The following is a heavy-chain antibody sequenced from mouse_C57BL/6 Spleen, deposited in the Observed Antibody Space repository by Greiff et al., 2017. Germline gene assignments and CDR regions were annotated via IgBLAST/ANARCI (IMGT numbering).Heavy chain of an antibody. V-gene: IGHV5-9-1*02. CDR3: TREKDYYGSSYAMDY. J-gene: IGHJ4*01. CDR2: ISSGGDYI. D-gene: IGHD1-1*01. Sequence: DVQLVESGEGLVKPGGSLKLSCAASGFTFSSYAMSWVRQTPEKRLEWVAYISSGGDYIYYAATVKGRFTISRDNARNTLYLQMSSLKSDDTAMYYCTREKDYYGSSYAMDYWGQGTSVTVSS. CDR1: GFTFSSYA.